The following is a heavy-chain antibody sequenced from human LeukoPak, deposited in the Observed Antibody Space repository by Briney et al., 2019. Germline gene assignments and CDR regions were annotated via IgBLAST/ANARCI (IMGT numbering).Heavy chain of an antibody. J-gene: IGHJ6*04. V-gene: IGHV4-34*01. CDR3: ARGISGWYRYYGMDV. D-gene: IGHD6-19*01. Sequence: SETLSLTCAVHGGSFSGYYWSWIRQPPGKGLEWIGEINHSGSTNYNPSLKSRVTISVDTSKNQFSLKLSSVTAADTAVYYCARGISGWYRYYGMDVWGKGTTVTVSS. CDR2: INHSGST. CDR1: GGSFSGYY.